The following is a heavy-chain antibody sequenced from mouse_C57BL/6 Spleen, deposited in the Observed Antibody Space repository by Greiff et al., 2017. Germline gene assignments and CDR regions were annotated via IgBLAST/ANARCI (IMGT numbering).Heavy chain of an antibody. J-gene: IGHJ2*01. D-gene: IGHD2-2*01. V-gene: IGHV1-59*01. CDR3: ARDGAYGYDAHFDY. Sequence: QVQLQQPGAELVRPGTSVKLSCKASGYTFTSYWMHWVKQRPGQGLEWIGVIDPSDSYTNYNQKFKGKDTLTVDTSSSTAYMQLSSLTSEDSAVYYCARDGAYGYDAHFDYWCQGTTLTVSS. CDR1: GYTFTSYW. CDR2: IDPSDSYT.